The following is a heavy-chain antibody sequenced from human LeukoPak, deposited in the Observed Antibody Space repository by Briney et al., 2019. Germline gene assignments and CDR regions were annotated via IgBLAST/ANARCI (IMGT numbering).Heavy chain of an antibody. J-gene: IGHJ4*02. CDR1: GFTFSGYA. Sequence: GGSLRLSCAASGFTFSGYAMSWVRQAPGKGLEWVSAISGSGDNTYCAESVKGRFTISRDNSKNTLFLQMNSLRAEDTAVFYCAKRSGYTTGWFFDFWGQGTLVTVSS. CDR2: ISGSGDNT. CDR3: AKRSGYTTGWFFDF. V-gene: IGHV3-23*01. D-gene: IGHD6-19*01.